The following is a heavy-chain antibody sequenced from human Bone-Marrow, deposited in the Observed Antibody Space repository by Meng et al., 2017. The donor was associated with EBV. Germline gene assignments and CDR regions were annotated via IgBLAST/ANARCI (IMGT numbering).Heavy chain of an antibody. V-gene: IGHV3-15*02. CDR1: GNTCESRW. Sequence: VVSEVAWVESGGALKIPGVVSGNTCESRWMTWVTQAPGKGLEWIGLIKSRLHGGGTDIAAPVKGRFTVSRDDSKNTVYLQLTGLTIEDTGVYYCTTDPPYTEGRYSQHWGQGTLVTVSS. CDR3: TTDPPYTEGRYSQH. D-gene: IGHD2-2*02. CDR2: IKSRLHGGGT. J-gene: IGHJ1*01.